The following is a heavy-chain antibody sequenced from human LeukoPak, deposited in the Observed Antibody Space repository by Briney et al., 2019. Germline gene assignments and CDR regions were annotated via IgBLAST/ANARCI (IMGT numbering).Heavy chain of an antibody. CDR3: ARGGSITIFGVVPEPLDY. CDR2: INPSGGST. D-gene: IGHD3-3*01. CDR1: GYTFTSYY. Sequence: GASVKVSCKASGYTFTSYYMHWVRQAPGQGLEWMGIINPSGGSTSYAQKFQGRVTMTRDTSTSTVYMELSSLRFEDTAVYYCARGGSITIFGVVPEPLDYWGQGTLVTVSS. V-gene: IGHV1-46*01. J-gene: IGHJ4*02.